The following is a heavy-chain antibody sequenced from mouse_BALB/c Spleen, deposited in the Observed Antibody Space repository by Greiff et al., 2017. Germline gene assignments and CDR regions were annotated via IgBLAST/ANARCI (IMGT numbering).Heavy chain of an antibody. CDR3: ARSIYYDY. Sequence: QVQLQQPGAELVKPGASVKLSCKASGYTFTSYWMHWVKQRPGQGLEWIGEINPSNGRTNYNEKFKSKATLTVDKSSSTAYMQLSSLTSEDSAVYYCARSIYYDYWGQGTLVTVSA. V-gene: IGHV1S81*02. J-gene: IGHJ3*01. CDR2: INPSNGRT. D-gene: IGHD2-4*01. CDR1: GYTFTSYW.